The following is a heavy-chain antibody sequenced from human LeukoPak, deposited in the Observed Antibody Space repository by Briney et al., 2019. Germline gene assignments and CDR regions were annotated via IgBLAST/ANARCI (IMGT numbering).Heavy chain of an antibody. D-gene: IGHD3-3*01. CDR2: IRYDGSNK. Sequence: GGSLRLSCAASGFTFSSYGMHWVRQAPGKGLEWVAFIRYDGSNKYYADSVKGRFTISRDNSKNTLYLQMNSLRAEDTAVYYCAKDLGGDYDFWSGLSPRGAFDIWGQGTMVTVSS. J-gene: IGHJ3*02. CDR1: GFTFSSYG. V-gene: IGHV3-30*02. CDR3: AKDLGGDYDFWSGLSPRGAFDI.